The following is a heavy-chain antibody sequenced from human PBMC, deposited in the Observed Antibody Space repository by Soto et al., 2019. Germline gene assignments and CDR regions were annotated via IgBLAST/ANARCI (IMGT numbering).Heavy chain of an antibody. D-gene: IGHD3-10*01. J-gene: IGHJ5*02. CDR2: IYYSGST. V-gene: IGHV4-30-4*01. CDR3: AREVNPNWFNP. CDR1: GGSISSGDYY. Sequence: SETLSLTCTVSGGSISSGDYYWSWIRQPPGKGLEWIGYIYYSGSTYYNPSLKSRVTISVDTSKNQFSLKLSSVTAADTAVYYCAREVNPNWFNPWGQGTLFTVSS.